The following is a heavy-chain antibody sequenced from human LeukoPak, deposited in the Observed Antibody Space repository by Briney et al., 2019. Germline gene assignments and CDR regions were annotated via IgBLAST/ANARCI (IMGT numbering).Heavy chain of an antibody. J-gene: IGHJ6*02. V-gene: IGHV1-8*01. CDR1: GYTFTSYD. Sequence: ASVKASCKASGYTFTSYDINWVRQATGQGLEWMGWMYPNSGNTGYAQKFQGRVTMTRNTSISTAYMELSSLRSEDTAVYYCARNSMVRGVILGYYYYGMDVWGQGTTVTVSS. CDR2: MYPNSGNT. CDR3: ARNSMVRGVILGYYYYGMDV. D-gene: IGHD3-10*01.